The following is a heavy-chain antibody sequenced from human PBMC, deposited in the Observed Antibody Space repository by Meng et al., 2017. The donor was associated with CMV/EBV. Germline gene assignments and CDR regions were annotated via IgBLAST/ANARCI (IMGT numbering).Heavy chain of an antibody. D-gene: IGHD6-19*01. CDR2: IYYSGST. V-gene: IGHV4-39*07. J-gene: IGHJ4*02. Sequence: QLQPQESGPGLVKPSETLSLTCTFSGGPIRSSSYYWGWIRQPPGKGLEWIGSIYYSGSTYYNPSLKSRVTISVDTSKNQFSLKLSSVTAADTAVYYCARDSAVAGVVDYWGQGTLVTVSS. CDR1: GGPIRSSSYY. CDR3: ARDSAVAGVVDY.